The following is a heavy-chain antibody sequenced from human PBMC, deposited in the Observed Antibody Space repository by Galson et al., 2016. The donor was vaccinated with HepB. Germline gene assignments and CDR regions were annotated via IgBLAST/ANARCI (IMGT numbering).Heavy chain of an antibody. V-gene: IGHV1-69*13. Sequence: VKVSCKASGGIFTSYAVSWVRQVPGQRPEWMGAIVPVFGSTNYAEKFQGRVTITADKSTSTAYMELSSLTSDDTGVYFCARQKIGVVVMDSWGRGTLVTVSS. J-gene: IGHJ4*02. CDR2: IVPVFGST. CDR1: GGIFTSYA. CDR3: ARQKIGVVVMDS. D-gene: IGHD3-3*01.